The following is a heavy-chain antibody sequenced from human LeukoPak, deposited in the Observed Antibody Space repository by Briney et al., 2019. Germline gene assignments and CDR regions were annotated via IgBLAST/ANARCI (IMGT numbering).Heavy chain of an antibody. CDR2: ISSRSSYI. CDR1: GFIFSKYG. CDR3: VRDITVSGWPGSGGERDY. V-gene: IGHV3-21*01. D-gene: IGHD3/OR15-3a*01. J-gene: IGHJ4*02. Sequence: PGGSLRLSCGASGFIFSKYGMHWVRQAPGKGLEWVSSISSRSSYIYYADSVKGRFTISRDNAKNSLYLQMNSLRAEDTAVYYCVRDITVSGWPGSGGERDYWGQGTLVIVSS.